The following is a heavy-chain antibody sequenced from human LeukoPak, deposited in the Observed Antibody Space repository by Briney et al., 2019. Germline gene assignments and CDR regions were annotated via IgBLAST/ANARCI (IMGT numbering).Heavy chain of an antibody. D-gene: IGHD2-15*01. Sequence: SVTVSFKASGGTHSNYAISWVRQAPGQEVEGMGGIIPIFGTANYAQKCKGRVTITADEATSTAYMELSSLRSEDTAVYYCARDGDCSSGSCYDYWGQGTLVTDSS. V-gene: IGHV1-69*01. CDR2: IIPIFGTA. J-gene: IGHJ4*02. CDR3: ARDGDCSSGSCYDY. CDR1: GGTHSNYA.